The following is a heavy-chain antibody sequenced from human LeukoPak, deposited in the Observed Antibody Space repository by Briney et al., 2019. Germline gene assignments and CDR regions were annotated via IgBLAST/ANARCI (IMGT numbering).Heavy chain of an antibody. CDR2: IRSKANSYAT. V-gene: IGHV3-73*01. J-gene: IGHJ6*02. Sequence: GSLRLSCAASGFTFSGSAMHWVRQASGKGLEWVGRIRSKANSYATAYAASVKGRFTISRDDSKNTAYLQMNSLKTEDTAVYYCTRLYFDPKEGIYGMDVWGQGTTVTVSS. CDR3: TRLYFDPKEGIYGMDV. CDR1: GFTFSGSA. D-gene: IGHD3-9*01.